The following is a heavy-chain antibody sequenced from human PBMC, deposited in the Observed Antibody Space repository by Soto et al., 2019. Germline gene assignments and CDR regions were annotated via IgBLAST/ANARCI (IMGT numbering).Heavy chain of an antibody. CDR2: IYYSGST. D-gene: IGHD6-13*01. V-gene: IGHV4-39*01. CDR1: GGSISSSSYY. J-gene: IGHJ4*02. Sequence: SETLSLTCTVSGGSISSSSYYWGWIRQPPGKGLEWIGSIYYSGSTYYNPSLKSRVTISVDTSKNQFSLKLGSVTAADTAVYYCARLSSSWYYFDYWGQGTLVTVSS. CDR3: ARLSSSWYYFDY.